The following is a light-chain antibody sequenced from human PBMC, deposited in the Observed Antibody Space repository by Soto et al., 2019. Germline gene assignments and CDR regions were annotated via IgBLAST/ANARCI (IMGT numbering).Light chain of an antibody. J-gene: IGKJ2*01. Sequence: EIVLTQSPGTLSLSPGERATLSCRTRQSVSNTYLAWYQQKPGQAPRLLIYVASIRATGIPDRFSGGGSGTDFTLTISRLEPEDFAVYYWQQYGTSPPVYAFGQGTKVESK. CDR1: QSVSNTY. CDR2: VAS. V-gene: IGKV3-20*01. CDR3: QQYGTSPPVYA.